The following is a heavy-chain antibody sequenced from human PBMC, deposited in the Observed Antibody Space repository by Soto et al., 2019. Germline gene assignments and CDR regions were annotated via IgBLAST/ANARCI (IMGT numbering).Heavy chain of an antibody. CDR2: TYTDGST. Sequence: EVQLVETGGDLIQSGGSLRRSCAASGFAVSTSYMMWVRQAPGKGLECISLTYTDGSTHYADSVKGRFTVSRDDSSNTLYLQMNSLSVEDTAVYHCARDPPITSDYAMDVWGQETTVIVS. D-gene: IGHD1-20*01. CDR3: ARDPPITSDYAMDV. V-gene: IGHV3-53*02. J-gene: IGHJ6*01. CDR1: GFAVSTSY.